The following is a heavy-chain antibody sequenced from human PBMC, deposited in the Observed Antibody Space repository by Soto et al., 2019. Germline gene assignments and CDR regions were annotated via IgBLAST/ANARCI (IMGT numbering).Heavy chain of an antibody. V-gene: IGHV4-34*01. D-gene: IGHD2-2*01. CDR1: GGSFSGYY. Sequence: PSETLSLTCAVYGGSFSGYYWSWIRQPPGKGLEWIGEINHSGSTNYNPSLKSRVTISVDTSKNQFSLKLSSVTAADTAVYYCARSLNIVVVPAARFDPWGQGTLVTVSS. CDR2: INHSGST. J-gene: IGHJ5*02. CDR3: ARSLNIVVVPAARFDP.